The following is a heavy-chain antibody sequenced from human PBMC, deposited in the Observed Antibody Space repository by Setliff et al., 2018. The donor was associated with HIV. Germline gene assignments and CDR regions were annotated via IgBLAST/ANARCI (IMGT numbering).Heavy chain of an antibody. CDR3: ARDSVSRDGYKDLDY. V-gene: IGHV1-69*06. CDR2: IIPISGTA. CDR1: GGTFSNYG. Sequence: SVKVSCKASGGTFSNYGMSWVRQAPGQGLEWMGGIIPISGTANYAQKFQGRVTITADKSTSTAYMELSSLRSEDTAVYYCARDSVSRDGYKDLDYWGQGTQVTVSS. D-gene: IGHD5-12*01. J-gene: IGHJ4*02.